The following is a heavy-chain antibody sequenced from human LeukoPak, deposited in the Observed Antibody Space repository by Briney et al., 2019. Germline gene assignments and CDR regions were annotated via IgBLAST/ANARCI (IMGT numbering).Heavy chain of an antibody. V-gene: IGHV4-34*01. D-gene: IGHD2-15*01. CDR3: ARGRYCSGGSCYYDY. CDR2: INHGGST. Sequence: PSETLSLTCAVYGGSFSGYYWSWIRQPPGKGLEWIGEINHGGSTNYNPSLKSRVTISVDTSKNQFSLKLSSVTAADTAVYYCARGRYCSGGSCYYDYWGQGTLVTVSS. CDR1: GGSFSGYY. J-gene: IGHJ4*02.